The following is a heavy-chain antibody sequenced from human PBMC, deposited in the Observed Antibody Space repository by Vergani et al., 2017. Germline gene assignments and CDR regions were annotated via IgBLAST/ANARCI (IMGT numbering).Heavy chain of an antibody. V-gene: IGHV4-31*03. Sequence: QVQLQESGPGLVKPSQTLSLTCTVSGGSISSGGYYWSWIRQHPGKGLEWIGYIYYSGSTYYNPSLESRVTISVDTSKNQFSLKRSSVTAADTAVYYCARGGYSPPHWFDPWGQGTLVTVSS. D-gene: IGHD4-23*01. CDR2: IYYSGST. J-gene: IGHJ5*02. CDR1: GGSISSGGYY. CDR3: ARGGYSPPHWFDP.